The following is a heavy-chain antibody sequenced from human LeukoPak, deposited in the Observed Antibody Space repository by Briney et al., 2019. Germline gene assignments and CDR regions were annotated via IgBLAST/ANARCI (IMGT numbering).Heavy chain of an antibody. CDR3: ARSEGGYSYGSNAFDI. Sequence: ASVKVSCKASGYTFTYRYLHWGRQAPGQALEWMGWIAPFNGNTNYAQKFQDRVTITRDRSMSTAYMELSSLRSEDTAMYYCARSEGGYSYGSNAFDIWGQGTMVTVSS. D-gene: IGHD5-18*01. CDR2: IAPFNGNT. J-gene: IGHJ3*02. CDR1: GYTFTYRY. V-gene: IGHV1-45*02.